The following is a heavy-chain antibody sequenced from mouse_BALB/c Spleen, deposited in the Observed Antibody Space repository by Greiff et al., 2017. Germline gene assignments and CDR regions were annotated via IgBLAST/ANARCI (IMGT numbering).Heavy chain of an antibody. Sequence: EVKLMESGAELVKPGASVKLSCTASGFNIKDTYMHWVKQRPEQGLEWIGRIDPANGNTKYDPKFQGKATITADTSSNTAYLQLSSLTSEDTAVYYCARPITTADFDVWGAGTTVTVSS. D-gene: IGHD1-2*01. CDR1: GFNIKDTY. V-gene: IGHV14-3*02. CDR2: IDPANGNT. CDR3: ARPITTADFDV. J-gene: IGHJ1*01.